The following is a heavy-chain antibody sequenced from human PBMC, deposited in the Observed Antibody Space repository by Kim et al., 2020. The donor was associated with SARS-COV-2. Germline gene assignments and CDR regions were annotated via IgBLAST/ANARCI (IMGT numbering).Heavy chain of an antibody. D-gene: IGHD5-12*01. J-gene: IGHJ4*02. V-gene: IGHV3-30*18. CDR1: EFTFSNYG. CDR2: ISYDGGQK. CDR3: AKVRGYSGYDFED. Sequence: GGSLRLSCAASEFTFSNYGMHWVRQAPGKGLEWVAVISYDGGQKNYADSVKGRFTISRDNSKNTLFLQMNSLRVEDTAVYYCAKVRGYSGYDFEDWGQGTLVTVSS.